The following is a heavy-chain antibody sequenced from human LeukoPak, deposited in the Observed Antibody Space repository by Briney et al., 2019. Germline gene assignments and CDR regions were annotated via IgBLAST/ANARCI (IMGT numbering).Heavy chain of an antibody. J-gene: IGHJ5*02. Sequence: ASVKVSCKASGYTFTGYYMHWVRQAPGQGLEWMGWISAYNGNKNYAQKLQGRVTMTTDTSTSTAYMELRSLRSDDTAVYYCARDYKGYCSSTSCRLGWFDPWGQGTLVTVSS. CDR1: GYTFTGYY. CDR3: ARDYKGYCSSTSCRLGWFDP. D-gene: IGHD2-2*01. V-gene: IGHV1-18*04. CDR2: ISAYNGNK.